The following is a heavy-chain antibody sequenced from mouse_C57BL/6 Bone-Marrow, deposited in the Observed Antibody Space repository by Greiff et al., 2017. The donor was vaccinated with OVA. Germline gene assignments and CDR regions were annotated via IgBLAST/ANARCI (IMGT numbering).Heavy chain of an antibody. CDR3: ARDYDYDDCAMDY. Sequence: EVKVVESGGGLVQSGRSLRLSCATSGFTFSDFYMEWVRQAPGKGLEWIAASRNKANDYTTEYSASVKGRFIVSRDTSQSILYLQMNALRAEDTAIYYCARDYDYDDCAMDYWGQGTSVTVSS. CDR1: GFTFSDFY. V-gene: IGHV7-1*01. CDR2: SRNKANDYTT. J-gene: IGHJ4*01. D-gene: IGHD2-4*01.